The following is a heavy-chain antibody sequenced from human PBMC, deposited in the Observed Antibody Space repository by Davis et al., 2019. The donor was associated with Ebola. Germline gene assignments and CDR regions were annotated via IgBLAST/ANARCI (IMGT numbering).Heavy chain of an antibody. V-gene: IGHV3-74*01. D-gene: IGHD3/OR15-3a*01. CDR3: AKAPWDWDFDY. J-gene: IGHJ4*02. Sequence: HTGGSLRLSCAASGFTFSSYWMHWVRQAPGKGLVWVSRINSAGSSTSYADSVKGRFTISRDNAKNTLYLQMNSLRAEDTAVYYCAKAPWDWDFDYWGQGTLVTVSS. CDR1: GFTFSSYW. CDR2: INSAGSST.